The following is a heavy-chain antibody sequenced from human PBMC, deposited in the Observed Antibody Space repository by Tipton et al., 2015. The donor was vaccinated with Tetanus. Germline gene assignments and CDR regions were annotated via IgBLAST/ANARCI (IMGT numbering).Heavy chain of an antibody. CDR2: ISYDGSNK. CDR1: GFTFSSYG. J-gene: IGHJ4*02. D-gene: IGHD6-6*01. CDR3: ASRISSSPQFIDY. Sequence: SLRLSCAASGFTFSSYGMHWVRQAPGKGLEWVAVISYDGSNKYYADSVKGRFTISRDNSKNTLYLQMNSLRAEDTAVYYCASRISSSPQFIDYWGQGTLVTVSS. V-gene: IGHV3-30*03.